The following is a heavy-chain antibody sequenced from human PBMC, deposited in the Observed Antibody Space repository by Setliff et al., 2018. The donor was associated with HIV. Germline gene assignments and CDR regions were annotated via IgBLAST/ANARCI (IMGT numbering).Heavy chain of an antibody. CDR3: ARDQTGVAAAAFGGGSAWSDEGFDI. J-gene: IGHJ3*02. Sequence: SVKVSCKTSGGTLSNYVITWVRQAPGQGLEWMGMIIPMYNIPAYAQKFQGRVTFTADESTSTAYMELSSLSSDDTAVYYCARDQTGVAAAAFGGGSAWSDEGFDIWGQGTMVTVS. CDR1: GGTLSNYV. D-gene: IGHD6-13*01. CDR2: IIPMYNIP. V-gene: IGHV1-69*13.